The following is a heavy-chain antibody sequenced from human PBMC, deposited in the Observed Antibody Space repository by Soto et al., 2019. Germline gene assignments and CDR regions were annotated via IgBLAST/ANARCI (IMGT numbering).Heavy chain of an antibody. V-gene: IGHV4-59*01. J-gene: IGHJ4*02. CDR3: ARGYYDSSGYYPTGLDY. D-gene: IGHD3-22*01. CDR1: GGSISSYY. Sequence: SETLSLTCTVSGGSISSYYWSWIRQPPGKGLEWIGYIYYSGSTNYNPSLKSRVTISVDTSKNQFSLKLSSVTAADTAVYYCARGYYDSSGYYPTGLDYWGQGTLVTVCS. CDR2: IYYSGST.